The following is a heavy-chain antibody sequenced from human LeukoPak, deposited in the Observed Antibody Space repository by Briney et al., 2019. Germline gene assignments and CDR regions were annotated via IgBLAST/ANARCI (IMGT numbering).Heavy chain of an antibody. CDR3: ARSPVVPAAIPFFDY. CDR2: ISSSGSTI. J-gene: IGHJ4*02. CDR1: GFTFSDYY. V-gene: IGHV3-11*01. Sequence: PGGSLRLSCAASGFTFSDYYMSWIRQAPGKGLEWVSYISSSGSTIYYADSVKGRFTISRDNAKNSLYLQMNSLRAEDTAVYYCARSPVVPAAIPFFDYWGQGTLVTVSS. D-gene: IGHD2-2*01.